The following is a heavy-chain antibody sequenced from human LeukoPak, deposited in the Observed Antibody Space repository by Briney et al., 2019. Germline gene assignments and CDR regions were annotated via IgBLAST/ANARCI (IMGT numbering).Heavy chain of an antibody. J-gene: IGHJ6*03. CDR1: GGSISSYY. CDR3: ARTSNRWGTSFYYYYMDV. D-gene: IGHD2-2*01. Sequence: SQTLSLTCTVSGGSISSYYWSWIRQPAGKGLEWIGRIYTSGSTNYNPSLKSRVTMSVDTSKNQFSLKLSSVTAADTAVYYCARTSNRWGTSFYYYYMDVWGKGTTVTVSS. V-gene: IGHV4-4*07. CDR2: IYTSGST.